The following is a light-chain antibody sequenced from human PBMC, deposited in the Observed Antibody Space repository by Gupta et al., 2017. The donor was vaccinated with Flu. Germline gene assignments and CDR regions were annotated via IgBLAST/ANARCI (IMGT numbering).Light chain of an antibody. V-gene: IGKV1-5*03. CDR1: QSISSW. CDR3: QQYSTYWWT. CDR2: KAS. J-gene: IGKJ1*01. Sequence: DIQMTQSPSTLSASVGDRVTITCRASQSISSWLAWYQQKRGKAPKLLISKASSLESGVPSRFSGSGSGTEFTLTISSLQPDDFATYYCQQYSTYWWTFGQGTKVEIK.